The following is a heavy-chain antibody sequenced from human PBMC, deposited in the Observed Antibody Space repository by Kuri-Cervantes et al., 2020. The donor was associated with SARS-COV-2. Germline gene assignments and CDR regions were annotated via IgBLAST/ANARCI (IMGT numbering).Heavy chain of an antibody. Sequence: ASVKVSCKASGYSYIGYYVHWVRQAPGQGLEWMGWINPHRGGTNYAQKFQGRVAMTWDTSISTAYMDLSRLKSDDTATYYCASPSMIRGVDLFVYWGQGNLVNVSS. CDR2: INPHRGGT. D-gene: IGHD3-10*01. J-gene: IGHJ4*02. CDR1: GYSYIGYY. V-gene: IGHV1-2*02. CDR3: ASPSMIRGVDLFVY.